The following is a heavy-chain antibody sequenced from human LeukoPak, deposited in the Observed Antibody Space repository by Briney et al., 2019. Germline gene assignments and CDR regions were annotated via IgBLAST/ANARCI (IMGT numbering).Heavy chain of an antibody. D-gene: IGHD1-14*01. CDR3: VVVVEPPDSDGFDV. Sequence: GGSLRLSCAASGFTFGNSWVHWVRQAPGQGLVWVSLIHADGSTATYPDSVKGRFTISRDNARNTLSLQMNSLTIEDTAVYYCVVVVEPPDSDGFDVWGQGTIITVSS. CDR2: IHADGSTA. V-gene: IGHV3-74*01. CDR1: GFTFGNSW. J-gene: IGHJ3*01.